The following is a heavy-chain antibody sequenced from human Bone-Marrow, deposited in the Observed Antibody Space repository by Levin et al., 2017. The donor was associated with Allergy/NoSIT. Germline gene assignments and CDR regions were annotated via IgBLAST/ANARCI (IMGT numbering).Heavy chain of an antibody. CDR1: GDSLGTYY. V-gene: IGHV4-59*01. CDR3: ARVAYGYQHYFDS. CDR2: ISNSGST. D-gene: IGHD2-2*01. Sequence: SQTLSLTCTVSGDSLGTYYWSWIRQPPGKGLEWIGYISNSGSTTYKPSLQSRVTLSLDTSNNQFSLILSSVTAADTAVYYCARVAYGYQHYFDSWGQGTLVAVSS. J-gene: IGHJ4*02.